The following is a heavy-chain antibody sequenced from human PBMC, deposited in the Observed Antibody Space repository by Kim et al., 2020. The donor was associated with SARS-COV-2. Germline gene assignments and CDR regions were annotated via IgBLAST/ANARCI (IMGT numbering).Heavy chain of an antibody. CDR1: GFTFSSYS. J-gene: IGHJ4*02. Sequence: GGSLRLSCAASGFTFSSYSMNWVRQAPGKGLEWVSSISSSSSYIYYADSVKGRFTISRDNAKNSLYLQMNSLRAEDTAVYYCARDSRGGYCSGGSCGAWVWGQGTLVTVSS. V-gene: IGHV3-21*01. CDR2: ISSSSSYI. D-gene: IGHD2-15*01. CDR3: ARDSRGGYCSGGSCGAWV.